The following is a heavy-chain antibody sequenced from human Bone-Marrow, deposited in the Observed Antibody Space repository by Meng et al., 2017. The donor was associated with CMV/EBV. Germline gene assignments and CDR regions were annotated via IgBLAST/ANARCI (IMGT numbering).Heavy chain of an antibody. J-gene: IGHJ6*02. D-gene: IGHD6-13*01. V-gene: IGHV4-61*01. Sequence: DTLSLTCTVSGGSVSSGSYYWSWIRQPPGKGLEWIGYIYYSGSTNYNPSLKSRVTISVDTSKNQFSLKLSSVTAADTAVYYCARDPIYRAAAGYYYYYGMDVWGQGTTVTVSS. CDR1: GGSVSSGSYY. CDR3: ARDPIYRAAAGYYYYYGMDV. CDR2: IYYSGST.